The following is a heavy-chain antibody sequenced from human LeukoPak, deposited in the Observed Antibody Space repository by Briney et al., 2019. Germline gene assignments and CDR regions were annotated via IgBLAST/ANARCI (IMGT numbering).Heavy chain of an antibody. D-gene: IGHD1-1*01. CDR2: IRHDGNNK. CDR3: AKPGVGTASAVGFDN. J-gene: IGHJ4*02. CDR1: GFTFSSYW. Sequence: GGSLRLSCTASGFTFSSYWMTWVRQAPGKGLEWAAYIRHDGNNKHYTDSVKGRFTISRDNSKNMLFLQMNSLRPEDTAVYYCAKPGVGTASAVGFDNWGQGTLVTVSS. V-gene: IGHV3-30*02.